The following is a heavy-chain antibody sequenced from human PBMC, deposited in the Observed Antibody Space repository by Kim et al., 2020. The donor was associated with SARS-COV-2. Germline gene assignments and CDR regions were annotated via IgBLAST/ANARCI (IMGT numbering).Heavy chain of an antibody. J-gene: IGHJ6*02. CDR1: GYTFTSYD. Sequence: ASVKVSCKASGYTFTSYDINWVRQATGQGLEWMGWMNPNSGNTGYAQKFQGRVTMTRNTSISTAYMELSSLRSEDTAVYYCARVGNYYYGMDVWGQGTTVTVSS. V-gene: IGHV1-8*01. CDR2: MNPNSGNT. D-gene: IGHD1-26*01. CDR3: ARVGNYYYGMDV.